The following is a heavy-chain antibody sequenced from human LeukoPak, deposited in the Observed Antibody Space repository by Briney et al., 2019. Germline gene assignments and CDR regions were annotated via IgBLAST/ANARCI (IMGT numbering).Heavy chain of an antibody. J-gene: IGHJ4*02. CDR1: GGSLNSYY. V-gene: IGHV4-59*01. CDR2: IYYSGST. CDR3: ARADSWHLWLDC. D-gene: IGHD6-13*01. Sequence: SETLSLTCTVSGGSLNSYYWSWIRQSPGKGLEWIGYIYYSGSTNYNPSLKSRVTISVDTSKNQFSLKLSSVTAADTAVYYCARADSWHLWLDCWGQGTLVTVSS.